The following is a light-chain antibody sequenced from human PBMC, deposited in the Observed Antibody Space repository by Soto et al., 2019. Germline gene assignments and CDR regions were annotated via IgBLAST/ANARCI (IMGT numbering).Light chain of an antibody. V-gene: IGLV2-8*01. CDR3: SSFAGGGNPVL. J-gene: IGLJ2*01. Sequence: QSVLTQPPSASGSLGQSVTISCTGTSSDVGGYNYVSWHQQHPGKAPKVMIYEVTERPPGVPDRFSGSKSGNTASLTVSGLQAEDEGDYYCSSFAGGGNPVLLGGGTKVTVL. CDR2: EVT. CDR1: SSDVGGYNY.